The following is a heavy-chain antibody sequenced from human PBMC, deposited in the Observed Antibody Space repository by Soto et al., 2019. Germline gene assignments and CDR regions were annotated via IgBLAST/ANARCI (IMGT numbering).Heavy chain of an antibody. V-gene: IGHV3-23*01. CDR3: AKDRYGDYS. Sequence: EVQLLESGGGLIQPGGSLRLSCAASGFTFTSYAMSWVRQAPGKGLEWVSAISGRGGSTYYANSVKGRFTISRDNSKSTLYLQMNSLRAEDTAIYYCAKDRYGDYSWGQGTLVTVSS. CDR2: ISGRGGST. J-gene: IGHJ4*02. CDR1: GFTFTSYA. D-gene: IGHD4-17*01.